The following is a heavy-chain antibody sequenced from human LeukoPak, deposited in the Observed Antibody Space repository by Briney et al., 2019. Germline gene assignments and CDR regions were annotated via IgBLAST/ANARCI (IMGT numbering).Heavy chain of an antibody. CDR1: GFTFSDYW. D-gene: IGHD3-22*01. V-gene: IGHV3-74*01. CDR2: INSDGTTT. Sequence: GGSLRLSCAASGFTFSDYWMHWVRQAPGKGPVWVSRINSDGTTTTYADSVKGRFTISRDNAKNSLYLQMNSLRAEDTAVYYCARDGDSSGYYDYWGQGTLVTVSS. J-gene: IGHJ4*02. CDR3: ARDGDSSGYYDY.